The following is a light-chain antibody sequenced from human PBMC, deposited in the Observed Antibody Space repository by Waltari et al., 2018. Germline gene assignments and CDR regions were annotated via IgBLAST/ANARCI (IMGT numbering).Light chain of an antibody. V-gene: IGLV2-14*03. CDR2: YVT. Sequence: QPALTQPASMSGSPGQSVTISCTGTSSDISDYNFVSWYQQHPGKGPKLIIYYVTNRASGSSNRVSGSKSGNRASLTISGLQAEDEADYYCSAYISRSISYVIFGGGTKLTVL. J-gene: IGLJ2*01. CDR1: SSDISDYNF. CDR3: SAYISRSISYVI.